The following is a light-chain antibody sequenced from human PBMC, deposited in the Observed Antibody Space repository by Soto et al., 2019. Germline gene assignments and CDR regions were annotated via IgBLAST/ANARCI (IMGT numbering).Light chain of an antibody. CDR1: SSDVGDYNY. Sequence: QSVLTQPPSASGSPGQSVTISCTGTSSDVGDYNYVSWYQQHPGKAPKFMIYEVSKRPSGVPDRFSGSKSGNTASLTVSGLQAEDEADYYCSSYAGRNNLVFGGGTQLTVL. V-gene: IGLV2-8*01. CDR3: SSYAGRNNLV. J-gene: IGLJ2*01. CDR2: EVS.